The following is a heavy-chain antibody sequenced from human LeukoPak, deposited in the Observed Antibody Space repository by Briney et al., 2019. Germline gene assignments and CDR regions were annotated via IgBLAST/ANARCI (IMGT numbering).Heavy chain of an antibody. V-gene: IGHV3-53*01. J-gene: IGHJ4*02. CDR2: IYSGGST. CDR3: AREQLRFLEWTIDY. CDR1: GFTVSSNY. Sequence: PGGSLRLSCAASGFTVSSNYMSWVRQAPGKGLEWVSVIYSGGSTYYADSVKGRFTISRDNSKNTLYLQMNSLRAEDTAVYYCAREQLRFLEWTIDYWGQGTLVTVSS. D-gene: IGHD3-3*01.